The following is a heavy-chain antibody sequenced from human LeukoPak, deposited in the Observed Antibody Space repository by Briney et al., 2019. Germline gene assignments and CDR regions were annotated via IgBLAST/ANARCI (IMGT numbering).Heavy chain of an antibody. J-gene: IGHJ4*02. Sequence: SETLSLTCAVSGDSISCCYWTWIRQSADKGLKWIGRVFISGSTNYNPSLQGRVTMSVDRSRSQFSLRLRSVTAADTAVYYCVRHGYNYGAFNAWGQGTLVTVSS. V-gene: IGHV4-4*07. D-gene: IGHD5-18*01. CDR1: GDSISCCY. CDR2: VFISGST. CDR3: VRHGYNYGAFNA.